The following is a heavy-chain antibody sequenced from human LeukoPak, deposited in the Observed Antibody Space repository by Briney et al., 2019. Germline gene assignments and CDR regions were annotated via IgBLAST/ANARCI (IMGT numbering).Heavy chain of an antibody. V-gene: IGHV3-30*04. Sequence: GGSLRLSCAASGFTFSSYEMNWVRQAPGKGLEWVAVISYDGSNEYYADSVKGRFTISRDNSKNTLYLQMNSLRAEDTAMYYCARELGKTYYFDSWGQGTLVTVSS. D-gene: IGHD1-1*01. CDR3: ARELGKTYYFDS. J-gene: IGHJ4*02. CDR2: ISYDGSNE. CDR1: GFTFSSYE.